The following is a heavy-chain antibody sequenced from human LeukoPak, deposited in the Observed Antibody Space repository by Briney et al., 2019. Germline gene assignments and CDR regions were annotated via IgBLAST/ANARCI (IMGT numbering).Heavy chain of an antibody. J-gene: IGHJ5*02. Sequence: GESLKIPCKGSGYSFTSYWISWVRQMPGKGLEWMGRIDPSDSYTNYSPSFQGHVTISADKSISTAYLQWSSLKASDTAMYYCARRLSYGSGSLYWFDPWGQGTLVTVSS. D-gene: IGHD3-10*01. CDR3: ARRLSYGSGSLYWFDP. CDR2: IDPSDSYT. CDR1: GYSFTSYW. V-gene: IGHV5-10-1*01.